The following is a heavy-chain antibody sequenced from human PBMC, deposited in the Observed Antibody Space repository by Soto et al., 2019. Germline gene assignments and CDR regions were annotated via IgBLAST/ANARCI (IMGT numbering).Heavy chain of an antibody. CDR1: GYTFTSYA. J-gene: IGHJ6*03. V-gene: IGHV1-3*01. D-gene: IGHD2-8*01. Sequence: ASVKVSCKASGYTFTSYAMHWGRQAPGQRLEWMGWINAGNGNTKYSQKFQGRVTITRDTSASTAYMELSSLRSEDTAVYYCARGILMLYADYYYYYMDVWGKGTTVTVSS. CDR3: ARGILMLYADYYYYYMDV. CDR2: INAGNGNT.